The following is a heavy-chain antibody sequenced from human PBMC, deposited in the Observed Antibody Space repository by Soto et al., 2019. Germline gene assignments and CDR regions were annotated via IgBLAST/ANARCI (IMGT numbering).Heavy chain of an antibody. Sequence: GGSLRLSCAASGFTFSDYYMSWIRQAPGKGLEWVSYISSSGSTIYYADSVKGRFTISRDNAKNSLYLQMNSLRAEDTAVYYCARRGQYCSSTSCYRLFDPWGQGTLVTVSS. CDR2: ISSSGSTI. CDR1: GFTFSDYY. V-gene: IGHV3-11*01. J-gene: IGHJ5*02. CDR3: ARRGQYCSSTSCYRLFDP. D-gene: IGHD2-2*01.